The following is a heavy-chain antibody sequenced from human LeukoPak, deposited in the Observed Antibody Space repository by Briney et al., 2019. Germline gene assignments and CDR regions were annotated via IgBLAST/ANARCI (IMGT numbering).Heavy chain of an antibody. V-gene: IGHV3-64D*06. CDR2: ISSNGGST. Sequence: GGPLRLSCSASGFTFSSYAMHWVRQAPGKGLEYVSAISSNGGSTYYADSVKGRFTISRDNSKNTLYLQMSSLRAEDTAVYYCVKDRAFLPGHYYGSGSYLGDYFDYWGQGTLVTVSS. J-gene: IGHJ4*02. CDR3: VKDRAFLPGHYYGSGSYLGDYFDY. D-gene: IGHD3-10*01. CDR1: GFTFSSYA.